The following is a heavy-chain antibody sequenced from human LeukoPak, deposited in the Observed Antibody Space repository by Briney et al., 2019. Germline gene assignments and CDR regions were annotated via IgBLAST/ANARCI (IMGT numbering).Heavy chain of an antibody. V-gene: IGHV3-30*18. D-gene: IGHD2-2*01. CDR3: AKPPDWYCSSPSCHFAAPFDY. J-gene: IGHJ4*02. Sequence: GGSLRLSCAASGFTFSSYAMSWVRQAPGRGLEWVAVISYDGNKKYYADSVKGRFTISRDNSKNTLYLQMNTLRAEDTAVYYCAKPPDWYCSSPSCHFAAPFDYWGQGTLVTVSS. CDR2: ISYDGNKK. CDR1: GFTFSSYA.